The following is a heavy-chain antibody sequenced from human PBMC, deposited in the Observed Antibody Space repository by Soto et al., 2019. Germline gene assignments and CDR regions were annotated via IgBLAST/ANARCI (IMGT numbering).Heavy chain of an antibody. CDR2: INHSGST. Sequence: SETLSLTCAVYGGSFSGYYWSWIRQPPGKGLEWIGEINHSGSTNYNPSLKSRVTISVDTSKNQFSLKLSSVTAADTAVYYCARGRYGSGSYDAFDIWGQGTMVTVSS. D-gene: IGHD3-10*01. CDR3: ARGRYGSGSYDAFDI. V-gene: IGHV4-34*01. CDR1: GGSFSGYY. J-gene: IGHJ3*02.